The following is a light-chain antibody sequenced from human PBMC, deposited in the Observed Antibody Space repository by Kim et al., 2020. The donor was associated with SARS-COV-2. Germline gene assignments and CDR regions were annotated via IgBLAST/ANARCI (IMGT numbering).Light chain of an antibody. J-gene: IGKJ1*01. Sequence: DIQMTQSPSTLSAFVGDRVTITCRASQNINIWLAWYQQKPGKAPQLLIHRASTLLSGVPSRFSGSGSGTQFTLTISGLRTDDFATYYCQQYHSYWMFGQGTKVDIK. CDR3: QQYHSYWM. CDR2: RAS. CDR1: QNINIW. V-gene: IGKV1-5*03.